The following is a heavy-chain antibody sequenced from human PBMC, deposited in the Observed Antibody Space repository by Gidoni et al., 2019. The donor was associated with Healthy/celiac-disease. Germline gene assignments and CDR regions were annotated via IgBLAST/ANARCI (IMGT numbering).Heavy chain of an antibody. CDR2: ISYDGSNK. V-gene: IGHV3-30-3*01. Sequence: QVQLVESGGGVVLPGSYLRLTCAASDFPFSRSAMHWVRQAPGKGLEWVAVISYDGSNKYSADSGKGRFTISRDNSKNTLYLQMNSLRAEDTAVYYCARDRHYDFWSGYYSAFDIWGQGTMVTVSS. CDR3: ARDRHYDFWSGYYSAFDI. D-gene: IGHD3-3*01. J-gene: IGHJ3*02. CDR1: DFPFSRSA.